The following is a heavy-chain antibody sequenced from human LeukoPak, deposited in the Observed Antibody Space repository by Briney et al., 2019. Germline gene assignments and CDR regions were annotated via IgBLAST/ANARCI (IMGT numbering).Heavy chain of an antibody. V-gene: IGHV4-4*02. CDR2: IYHSGST. Sequence: SGTLSLTCAVSGGSISSSNWWSWVRQPPGKGLEWIGEIYHSGSTNYNPSLKSRVTISVDTSKNQFSLKLSSVTAADTAVYYCARGSFYNDGNTYYALWLWGQGTLVTVSS. D-gene: IGHD3-22*01. CDR3: ARGSFYNDGNTYYALWL. CDR1: GGSISSSNW. J-gene: IGHJ4*02.